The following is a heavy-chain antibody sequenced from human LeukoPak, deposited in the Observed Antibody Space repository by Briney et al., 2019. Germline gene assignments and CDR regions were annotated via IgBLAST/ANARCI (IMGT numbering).Heavy chain of an antibody. Sequence: SETLSLTCTVSGGSINNYYWSWIRQPPGKGLEWLGYIFTTGMTNYNPSLKSRVTMSIDTSKNQFSLNLSSVTAADTAVYYCARAQAGITVAALLDPWGQGTLVLVSS. V-gene: IGHV4-4*09. CDR2: IFTTGMT. CDR1: GGSINNYY. D-gene: IGHD6-19*01. CDR3: ARAQAGITVAALLDP. J-gene: IGHJ5*02.